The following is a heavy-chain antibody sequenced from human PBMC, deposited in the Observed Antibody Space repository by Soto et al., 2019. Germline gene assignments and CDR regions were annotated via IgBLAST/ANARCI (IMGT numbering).Heavy chain of an antibody. CDR2: ISGSSTNAI. CDR3: ARSSATPSGWWGFGVDF. CDR1: GFTFSDYY. V-gene: IGHV3-11*01. J-gene: IGHJ6*02. Sequence: PGGSLRLSGAASGFTFSDYYMTWIRQAPGKGLEWVSYISGSSTNAINYADSVRGRFTISRDNAKNSLYLQINSLRAEDTAVYSCARSSATPSGWWGFGVDFWGQATSVTVSS. D-gene: IGHD6-19*01.